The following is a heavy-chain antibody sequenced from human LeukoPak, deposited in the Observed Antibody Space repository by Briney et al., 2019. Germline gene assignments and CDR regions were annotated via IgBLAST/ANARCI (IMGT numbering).Heavy chain of an antibody. CDR1: GFTFSSYA. Sequence: PGGSLRLSCAASGFTFSSYAMSWVRQAPEKGLEWVSAISAGGSTYYADSVEGRFTISRDNSKNTLYLQMNSLRAEDTGVYYCAKRGQYYYDSSGYYYQDWGQGTLVIVSS. V-gene: IGHV3-23*01. J-gene: IGHJ4*02. CDR2: ISAGGST. D-gene: IGHD3-22*01. CDR3: AKRGQYYYDSSGYYYQD.